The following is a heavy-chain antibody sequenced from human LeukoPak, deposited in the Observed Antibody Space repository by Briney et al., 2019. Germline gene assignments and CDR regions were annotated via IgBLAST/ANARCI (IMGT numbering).Heavy chain of an antibody. V-gene: IGHV3-74*01. D-gene: IGHD4-11*01. CDR3: ARAGYYRFDY. CDR1: GFTFSSYW. J-gene: IGHJ4*02. CDR2: INSDGSTI. Sequence: GGSLRLSCAASGFTFSSYWMHWVRQAPGKGLVWVSRINSDGSTINYADSEQGRFTISRDNAKSTLYLQMNSLGAEDTAVYYCARAGYYRFDYWGQGTQVTVSS.